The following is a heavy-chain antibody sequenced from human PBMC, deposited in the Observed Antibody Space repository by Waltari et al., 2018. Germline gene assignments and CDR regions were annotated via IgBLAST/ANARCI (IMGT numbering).Heavy chain of an antibody. CDR2: ISSSSSYI. V-gene: IGHV3-21*01. J-gene: IGHJ3*02. CDR1: GFTFSSYS. Sequence: EVQLVESGGGLVKPGGSLRLSCAASGFTFSSYSMNWVRQAPGKGLEWVSSISSSSSYIYYADSVKGRFTNSRDNAKNSLYLQMNSLRAEDTAVYYCARASGNVRDAFDIWGQGTMVTVSS. D-gene: IGHD2-8*01. CDR3: ARASGNVRDAFDI.